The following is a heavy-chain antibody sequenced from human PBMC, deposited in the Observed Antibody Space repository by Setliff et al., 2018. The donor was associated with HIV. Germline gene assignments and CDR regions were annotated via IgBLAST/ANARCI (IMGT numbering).Heavy chain of an antibody. CDR2: IYHSGST. J-gene: IGHJ4*02. CDR1: AQSISSGNY. V-gene: IGHV4-38-2*01. Sequence: PSQTLSLTCAVSAQSISSGNYWGWIRQPAGKGLEGSGRIYHSGSTYYNPSLKSRVTLSVDMSKRYFSLKLRSVTAADTAVYYCARVRQVSDFGDYEYFFDSWGQGTLVTVSS. D-gene: IGHD4-17*01. CDR3: ARVRQVSDFGDYEYFFDS.